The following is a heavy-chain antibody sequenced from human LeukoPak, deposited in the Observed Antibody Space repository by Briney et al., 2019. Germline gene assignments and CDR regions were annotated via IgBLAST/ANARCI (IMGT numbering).Heavy chain of an antibody. J-gene: IGHJ4*02. CDR3: AKDQGDYGDYQNDY. Sequence: GGSLRLSCAASGFTFSSYAMSWVRQAPGRGLEWVSAISGSGGSTYYADSVKGRFTISRDNSKNTLYLQMNSLRAEDTAVYYCAKDQGDYGDYQNDYWGQGTLVTVSS. D-gene: IGHD4-17*01. CDR1: GFTFSSYA. V-gene: IGHV3-23*01. CDR2: ISGSGGST.